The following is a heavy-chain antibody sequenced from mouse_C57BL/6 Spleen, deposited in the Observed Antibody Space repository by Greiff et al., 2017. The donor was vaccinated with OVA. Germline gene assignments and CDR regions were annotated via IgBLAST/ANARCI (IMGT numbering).Heavy chain of an antibody. CDR3: ARHMIYYELTGDY. CDR1: GFTFSSYT. J-gene: IGHJ2*01. CDR2: ISGGGGNT. Sequence: EVKLMESGGGLVKPGGSLKLSCAASGFTFSSYTMSWVRQTPEKRLEWVATISGGGGNTYYPDSVKGRFTISRDNAKNTLYLQMSSLRSEDTALYYCARHMIYYELTGDYWGQGTTLTVSS. V-gene: IGHV5-9*01. D-gene: IGHD2-4*01.